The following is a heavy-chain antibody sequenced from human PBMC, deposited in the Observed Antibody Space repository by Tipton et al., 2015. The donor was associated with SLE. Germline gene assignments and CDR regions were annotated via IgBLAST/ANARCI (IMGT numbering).Heavy chain of an antibody. CDR3: ARGPTGSSAREDT. D-gene: IGHD2-2*01. CDR1: GGSVSSGSYY. Sequence: TLSLTCTVSGGSVSSGSYYWNWIRQPPGKGLEWIGYIYYSGNTNYNPSLKSRVTISVDTSKNRFSLKLNSVTAADTAVYYCARGPTGSSAREDTWGQGTLVTVSS. J-gene: IGHJ4*02. V-gene: IGHV4-61*01. CDR2: IYYSGNT.